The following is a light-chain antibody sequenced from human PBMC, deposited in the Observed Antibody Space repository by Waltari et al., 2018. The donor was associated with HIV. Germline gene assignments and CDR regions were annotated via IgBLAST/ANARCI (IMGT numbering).Light chain of an antibody. V-gene: IGKV3D-20*01. J-gene: IGKJ1*01. CDR2: DAS. CDR3: QQYGSSPRT. Sequence: EIVLTQSPATLSLSPGERATRSCGASQTVTSDFLAWYQQKPGLAPSLLIYDASNRATGIPDRFSGSGSGTDFTLTISSLEPEDFAVYYCQQYGSSPRTFGQGTKVEIK. CDR1: QTVTSDF.